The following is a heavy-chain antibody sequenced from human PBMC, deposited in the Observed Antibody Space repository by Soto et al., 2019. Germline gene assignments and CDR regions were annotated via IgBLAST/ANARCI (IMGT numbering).Heavy chain of an antibody. J-gene: IGHJ4*02. D-gene: IGHD6-19*01. V-gene: IGHV3-15*07. CDR3: TTYPSYSSGWFG. Sequence: EVQLVESGGGLVKPGGSLRLSCAASGFTFSNAWMNWVRQAPGKGLEWVGRIKSKTDGGTTDYAAPVKGRFAISRDDSRNTLYLQMNSLKTEDTAVYYCTTYPSYSSGWFGWGQGTLVTVSS. CDR1: GFTFSNAW. CDR2: IKSKTDGGTT.